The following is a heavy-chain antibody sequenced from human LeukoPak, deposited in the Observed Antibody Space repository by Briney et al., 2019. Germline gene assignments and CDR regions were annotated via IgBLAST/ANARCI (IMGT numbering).Heavy chain of an antibody. V-gene: IGHV4-39*07. CDR3: ARSSGLLFLDY. J-gene: IGHJ4*02. D-gene: IGHD1-26*01. CDR1: GGSISSSSYY. Sequence: SGTLSLTCTVSGGSISSSSYYWGWIRQPPGKGLEWIGSIYYSGSTNYNPSLKSRVTISVDTSKNQFSLKLSSVTAADTAVYYCARSSGLLFLDYWGQGTLVTVSS. CDR2: IYYSGST.